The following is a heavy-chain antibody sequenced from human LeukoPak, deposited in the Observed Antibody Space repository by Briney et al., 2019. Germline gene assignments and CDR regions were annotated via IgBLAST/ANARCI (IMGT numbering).Heavy chain of an antibody. CDR3: ARLAYCGGDCYWFDL. Sequence: GGSLRLSCAASGFTFRSYWMTWVRQAPGKGLEWVANIKQDGGEKYYVDSVKGRFSISRDNVKNSLYLQMNSLRAEDTAVYYCARLAYCGGDCYWFDLWGRGTLVTISS. V-gene: IGHV3-7*04. CDR2: IKQDGGEK. CDR1: GFTFRSYW. J-gene: IGHJ2*01. D-gene: IGHD2-21*02.